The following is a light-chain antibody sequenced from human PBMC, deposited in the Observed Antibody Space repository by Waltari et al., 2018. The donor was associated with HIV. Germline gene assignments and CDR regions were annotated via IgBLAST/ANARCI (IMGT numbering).Light chain of an antibody. Sequence: SYELTQPPSVSVSPGQTARITCSGVALPKKYAYWYQQKPGQAPLVVIYKDNERPSGIPERFAGSSSGTTVTLTISGVHTEDEADYYCQSADSTGSYPDVFGTGTKVTVL. CDR2: KDN. CDR1: ALPKKY. CDR3: QSADSTGSYPDV. J-gene: IGLJ1*01. V-gene: IGLV3-25*03.